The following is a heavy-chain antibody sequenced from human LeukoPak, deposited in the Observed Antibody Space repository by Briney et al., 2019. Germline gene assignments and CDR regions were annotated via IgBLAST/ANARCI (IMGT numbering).Heavy chain of an antibody. J-gene: IGHJ4*02. Sequence: GGSLRLSCAASGFTVSSNYMSWVRQAPGKGLEWVAVVGNDEKTKFYADSLKGRFTVSRDNSKNTVYLQMNSLRDEDTAVYYCAREKQSGGTPFDYWGQGSLVTVSS. V-gene: IGHV3-33*08. CDR1: GFTVSSNY. CDR3: AREKQSGGTPFDY. CDR2: VGNDEKTK. D-gene: IGHD1-26*01.